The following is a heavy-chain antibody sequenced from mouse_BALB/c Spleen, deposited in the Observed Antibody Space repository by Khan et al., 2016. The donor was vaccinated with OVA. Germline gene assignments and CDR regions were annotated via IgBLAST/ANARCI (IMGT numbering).Heavy chain of an antibody. CDR1: GYTFTSYT. CDR2: INPSSGYT. D-gene: IGHD2-14*01. J-gene: IGHJ3*01. Sequence: QVQLQQSGAELARPGASVKMSCKASGYTFTSYTIHWIKQRPGQGLEWIGYINPSSGYTTYNQKFKDKATLTADKSSTTAYMQLSSLKSDDSAGYYCARDGAYYRNDGWFAYWGQGTLVTVSA. V-gene: IGHV1-4*01. CDR3: ARDGAYYRNDGWFAY.